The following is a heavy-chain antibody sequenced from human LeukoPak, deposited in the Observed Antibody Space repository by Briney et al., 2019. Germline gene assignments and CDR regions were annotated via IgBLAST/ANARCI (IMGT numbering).Heavy chain of an antibody. D-gene: IGHD2-15*01. CDR2: ICANDGNT. J-gene: IGHJ4*02. CDR3: AKGSGSSCYSPCDY. V-gene: IGHV3-23*01. Sequence: GGSLRLSCAASGLTFRNYAMSWVRQAPGKGLEWVSVICANDGNTYYADAVKGRFTISRDNSRDTLYLQMDSLRAEDTAVYYCAKGSGSSCYSPCDYWGQGILVTVSS. CDR1: GLTFRNYA.